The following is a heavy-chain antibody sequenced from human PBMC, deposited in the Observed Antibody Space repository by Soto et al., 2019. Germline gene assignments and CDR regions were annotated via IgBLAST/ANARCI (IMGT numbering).Heavy chain of an antibody. D-gene: IGHD1-1*01. J-gene: IGHJ4*02. CDR3: ARGEERDY. Sequence: QVQLVQSGAEVKKTGASVKVSCKASGYTFTSYSIHWVRQAPGQGLEWMGWINAGNGYTKYSQRLQGRVTITTDTSASTAYMELSSLRSEDTAVYYCARGEERDYCGQGTLVTVSS. CDR1: GYTFTSYS. V-gene: IGHV1-3*01. CDR2: INAGNGYT.